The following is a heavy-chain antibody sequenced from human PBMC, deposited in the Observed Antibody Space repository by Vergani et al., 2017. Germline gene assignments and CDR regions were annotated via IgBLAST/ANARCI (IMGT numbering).Heavy chain of an antibody. Sequence: QVQLQESGPGLVKPSETLSLPCTVSNDSVSNTFYYWGWIRQTPGKGLEWIGSIYYSGSTYYNPSLEIRVTMSVDTSKSQFSLKLSSVTAADTAVYYCTRHWAVGAANNWFDPWGQGTLVTVSS. J-gene: IGHJ5*02. CDR2: IYYSGST. D-gene: IGHD2-15*01. CDR3: TRHWAVGAANNWFDP. V-gene: IGHV4-39*01. CDR1: NDSVSNTFYY.